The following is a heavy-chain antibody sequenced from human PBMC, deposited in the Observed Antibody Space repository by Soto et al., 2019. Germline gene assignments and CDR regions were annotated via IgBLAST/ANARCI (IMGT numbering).Heavy chain of an antibody. Sequence: QVQLVQSGAEVKKPGSSVKVSCKTSGDIFSGYSISWVRQAPGQGLEWMGGIIPIFGTTNYAQRFHGRVTIPPGKSTSPVHLELDRPKSEEPAGDFCARSLRSGHRPGDYLGQGTLVTVSS. J-gene: IGHJ4*02. V-gene: IGHV1-69*14. CDR1: GDIFSGYS. D-gene: IGHD5-12*01. CDR3: ARSLRSGHRPGDY. CDR2: IIPIFGTT.